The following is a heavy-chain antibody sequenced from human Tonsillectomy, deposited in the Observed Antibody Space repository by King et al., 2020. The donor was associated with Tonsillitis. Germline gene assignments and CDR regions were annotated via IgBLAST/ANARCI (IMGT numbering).Heavy chain of an antibody. CDR1: GYSFTNYY. V-gene: IGHV1-46*01. CDR3: ASEGGSFRHFDL. Sequence: GQLVQSGAEVKEPGASLKVSCKASGYSFTNYYMHWVRQAPGQRLEWMGLINPSGTGTGYAQNFQGRITMTRDMSTGTDYMELSSLRSDDTAVYYCASEGGSFRHFDLWGRGTLVTVSS. J-gene: IGHJ2*01. CDR2: INPSGTGT. D-gene: IGHD2/OR15-2a*01.